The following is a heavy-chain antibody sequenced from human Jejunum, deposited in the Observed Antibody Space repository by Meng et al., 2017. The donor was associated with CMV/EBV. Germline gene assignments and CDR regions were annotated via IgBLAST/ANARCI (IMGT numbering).Heavy chain of an antibody. D-gene: IGHD6-6*01. Sequence: VQPVELWGGLVQLGGSCRLACANSGFTFSSYWMHWVRQAPGKGLVWVSRITSDGSSTSYADSVKGRFTISRDNAKNTLYLQMNSLRAEDTAVYYCAREVGAQDYWGQGTLVTVSS. CDR3: AREVGAQDY. CDR2: ITSDGSST. CDR1: GFTFSSYW. J-gene: IGHJ4*02. V-gene: IGHV3-74*01.